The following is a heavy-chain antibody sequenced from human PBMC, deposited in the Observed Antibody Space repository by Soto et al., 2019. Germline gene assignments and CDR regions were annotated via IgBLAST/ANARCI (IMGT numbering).Heavy chain of an antibody. D-gene: IGHD5-18*01. CDR1: GGSISSGGYY. CDR2: IYYSGST. J-gene: IGHJ4*02. V-gene: IGHV4-31*03. CDR3: ARGYREYSYGRIDY. Sequence: ASETLSLTCTFSGGSISSGGYYWSWIRQHPGKGLEWIGYIYYSGSTYYNPSLKSRVTISVDTSKNQFSLKLSSVTAADTAVYYCARGYREYSYGRIDYWGQGTLVTVSS.